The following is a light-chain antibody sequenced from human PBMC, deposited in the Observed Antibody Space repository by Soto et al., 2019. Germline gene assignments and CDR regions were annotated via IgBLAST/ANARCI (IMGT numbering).Light chain of an antibody. CDR1: SSDVGGYNY. CDR2: DVS. Sequence: QSALTQPRSVSGSPGQSVTISCTGTSSDVGGYNYVSWYQQHPGKAPKLMIYDVSKRPSGVPDRFSGSKSDNTASLTISGLQAEDEADYYCCSYAGSDNVFGTGTKLTVL. J-gene: IGLJ1*01. V-gene: IGLV2-11*01. CDR3: CSYAGSDNV.